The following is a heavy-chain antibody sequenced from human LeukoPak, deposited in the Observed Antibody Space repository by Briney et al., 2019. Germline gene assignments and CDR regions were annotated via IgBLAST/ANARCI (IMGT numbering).Heavy chain of an antibody. CDR3: ARTNGYSGYVSYDY. J-gene: IGHJ4*02. V-gene: IGHV3-48*01. Sequence: GGSLRLSCAASGFTFSSYTMNWVRQAPGKGLEWVSYISGGSNTIYYAGSVKGRFTISRDDAKNSMFLQMNSLTTEDTAVYYCARTNGYSGYVSYDYWGQGTLVTVSS. CDR2: ISGGSNTI. CDR1: GFTFSSYT. D-gene: IGHD5-12*01.